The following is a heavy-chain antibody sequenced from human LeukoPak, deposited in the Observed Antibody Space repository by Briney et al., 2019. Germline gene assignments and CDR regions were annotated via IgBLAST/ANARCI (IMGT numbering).Heavy chain of an antibody. CDR3: ARGQQLVD. J-gene: IGHJ4*02. Sequence: GGSLRLSCAASGFTFSSYWMHWVRQAPGKGLVWVSRTDGSSTRYADSVKGRFTISRDNAKNTLYLQMNSLRAEDTAVYYCARGQQLVDWGQGTLVTVSS. CDR2: TDGSST. D-gene: IGHD6-13*01. CDR1: GFTFSSYW. V-gene: IGHV3-74*01.